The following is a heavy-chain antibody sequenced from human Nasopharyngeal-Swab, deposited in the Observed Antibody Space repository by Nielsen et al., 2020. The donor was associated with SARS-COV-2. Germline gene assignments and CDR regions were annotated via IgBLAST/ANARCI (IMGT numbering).Heavy chain of an antibody. CDR3: ARRKGGRTGTTRGGGFDY. J-gene: IGHJ4*02. Sequence: SVKVSCKASGGTFSSYAISWVRQAPGQGLEWMGGIIPIFGTANYAQKFHGRVTLTADESTSTAYMELSSLRSEDTAVYYCARRKGGRTGTTRGGGFDYWGQGTLVTVSS. CDR2: IIPIFGTA. D-gene: IGHD1-7*01. V-gene: IGHV1-69*13. CDR1: GGTFSSYA.